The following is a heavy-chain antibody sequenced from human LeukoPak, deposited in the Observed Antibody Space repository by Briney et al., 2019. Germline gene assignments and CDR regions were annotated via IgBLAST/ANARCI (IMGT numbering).Heavy chain of an antibody. Sequence: ASVKVSCKASGYTFTSYGISWVRQAPGQRLEWMGWINAGNGNTKYSQKFQGRVTITRDTSASTAYMELSSLRSEDTAVYYCARNYDFWSGYYTLGYWGQGTLVTVSS. J-gene: IGHJ4*02. CDR2: INAGNGNT. D-gene: IGHD3-3*01. V-gene: IGHV1-3*01. CDR1: GYTFTSYG. CDR3: ARNYDFWSGYYTLGY.